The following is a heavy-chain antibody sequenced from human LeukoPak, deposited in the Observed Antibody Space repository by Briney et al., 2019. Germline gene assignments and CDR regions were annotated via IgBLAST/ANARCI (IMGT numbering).Heavy chain of an antibody. CDR2: ISSSSSSI. CDR1: GFTHRGYS. V-gene: IGHV3-21*01. Sequence: GGSLRLYCAASGFTHRGYSMNWVRQAPGKGLEWVSSISSSSSSIYYADSEKGRFTISRDNAKNSLYLQMNSLRAEDTAVYYCARANPPAISFFDYWGQGTLVTVSS. CDR3: ARANPPAISFFDY. J-gene: IGHJ4*02. D-gene: IGHD3-9*01.